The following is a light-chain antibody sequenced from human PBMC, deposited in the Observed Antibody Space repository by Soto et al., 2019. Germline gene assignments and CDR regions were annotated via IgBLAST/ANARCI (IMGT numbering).Light chain of an antibody. Sequence: DIVMTQSPDSLAVSLGERATINCKSSQSVLYSSNNKNYLAWYQQKPGQPPKLLIYWASTRESGVPDRFSGSGSGTDFTLTITSLQAEDVAVYYCQQYDSSPYTFGQGTKLGIK. J-gene: IGKJ2*01. CDR2: WAS. V-gene: IGKV4-1*01. CDR1: QSVLYSSNNKNY. CDR3: QQYDSSPYT.